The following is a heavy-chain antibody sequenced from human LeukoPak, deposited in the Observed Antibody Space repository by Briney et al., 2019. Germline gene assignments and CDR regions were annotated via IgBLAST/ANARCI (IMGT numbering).Heavy chain of an antibody. J-gene: IGHJ4*02. Sequence: ASVKVSCKASGYTFTSYYKHWVRQAPGQGLEWMGIINPSGGSTSYAQKFQGRVTMTRDTSTSTVYMELSSLRSDDTAVYYCAREGGLHYYDSSGYYPFDYWGQGTLVTVSS. CDR1: GYTFTSYY. CDR2: INPSGGST. V-gene: IGHV1-46*01. D-gene: IGHD3-22*01. CDR3: AREGGLHYYDSSGYYPFDY.